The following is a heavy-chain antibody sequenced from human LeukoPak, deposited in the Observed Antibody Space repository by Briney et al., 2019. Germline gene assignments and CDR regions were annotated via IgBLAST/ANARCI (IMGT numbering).Heavy chain of an antibody. Sequence: GGSLRLSCAAPGFTFSSYAMSWVRQAPGKGLEWVSAISGSGGSTYYADSVKGRFTISRDNSKNTLYLQMNSLRAEDTAVYYCAKMGRAPRGIHDAFDIWGQGTMVTVSS. J-gene: IGHJ3*02. CDR3: AKMGRAPRGIHDAFDI. V-gene: IGHV3-23*01. D-gene: IGHD3-10*01. CDR1: GFTFSSYA. CDR2: ISGSGGST.